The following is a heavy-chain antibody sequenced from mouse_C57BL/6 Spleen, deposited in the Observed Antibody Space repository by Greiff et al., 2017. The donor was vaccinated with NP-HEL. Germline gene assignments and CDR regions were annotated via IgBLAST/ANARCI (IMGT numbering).Heavy chain of an antibody. CDR3: AREGDYYGSSYWFAY. Sequence: QVQLKQPGAELVKPGASVKMSCKASGYTFTSYWITWVKQRPGQGLEWIGDIYPGSGSTNYNEKFKSKATLTVDTSSSTAYMQLSSLTSEDSAVYYCAREGDYYGSSYWFAYWGQGTLVTVSA. D-gene: IGHD1-1*01. CDR1: GYTFTSYW. V-gene: IGHV1-55*01. CDR2: IYPGSGST. J-gene: IGHJ3*01.